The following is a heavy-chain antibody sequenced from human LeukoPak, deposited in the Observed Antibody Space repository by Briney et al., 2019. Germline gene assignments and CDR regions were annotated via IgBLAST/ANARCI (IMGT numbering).Heavy chain of an antibody. Sequence: GGSLRLSCAASGFTFSSYGMHWVRQAPGKGLEWVAFIRYDGSNKYYADSVKGRFTISRDNAKNTLYLQMNSLRAEDTAVYYCVRSAFLTTEFYFDYWGHGTLVTVSS. J-gene: IGHJ4*01. V-gene: IGHV3-30*02. CDR1: GFTFSSYG. CDR3: VRSAFLTTEFYFDY. CDR2: IRYDGSNK. D-gene: IGHD4-11*01.